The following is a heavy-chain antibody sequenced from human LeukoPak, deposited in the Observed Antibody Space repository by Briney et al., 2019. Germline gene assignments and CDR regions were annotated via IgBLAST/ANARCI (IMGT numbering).Heavy chain of an antibody. CDR2: ICGSGGNT. CDR1: GFTCSSYA. J-gene: IGHJ4*02. V-gene: IGHV3-23*01. CDR3: AKGPSKDTTIDY. Sequence: GGSLRLSCAASGFTCSSYAMSWVRQAPGKGLEWVSAICGSGGNTYHAHSVKGRFTISRDNSKNTLYLQMNSLRAEDTAVYYCAKGPSKDTTIDYWGQGTLVTVSS. D-gene: IGHD5-18*01.